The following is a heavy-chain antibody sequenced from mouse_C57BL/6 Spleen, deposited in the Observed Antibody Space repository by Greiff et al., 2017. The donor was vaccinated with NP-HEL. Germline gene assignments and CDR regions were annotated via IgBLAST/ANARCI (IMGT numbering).Heavy chain of an antibody. D-gene: IGHD1-1*01. Sequence: EVQLQQSGPELVKPGASVKIPCKASGYTFTDYNMDWVKQSHGKSLEWIGDINPNNGGTIYNQKFKGTATLTVDKSSSTAYMELRSLTSEDTAVYYCARSHYYGSSYRFAYWGQGTLVTVSA. CDR3: ARSHYYGSSYRFAY. CDR1: GYTFTDYN. CDR2: INPNNGGT. J-gene: IGHJ3*01. V-gene: IGHV1-18*01.